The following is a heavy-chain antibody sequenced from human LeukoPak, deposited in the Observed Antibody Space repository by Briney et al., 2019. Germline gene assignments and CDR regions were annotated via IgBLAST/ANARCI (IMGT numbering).Heavy chain of an antibody. Sequence: SETLSLTCTVSGGSISSYYWSWIRQPPGKGLEWIGSIYHSGSTYYNPSLKSRVTISVDTSKNQFSLKLSSVTAADTAAYYCARDKGEYGMDVWGQGTTATVFS. V-gene: IGHV4-38-2*02. CDR1: GGSISSYY. CDR3: ARDKGEYGMDV. J-gene: IGHJ6*02. CDR2: IYHSGST.